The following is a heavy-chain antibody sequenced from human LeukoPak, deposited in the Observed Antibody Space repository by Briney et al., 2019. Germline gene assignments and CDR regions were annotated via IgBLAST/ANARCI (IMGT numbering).Heavy chain of an antibody. V-gene: IGHV3-23*01. D-gene: IGHD5-18*01. CDR2: FSATSHST. J-gene: IGHJ6*02. CDR1: GFTFSTYA. CDR3: ARDSRIQLWSYYYYGMDV. Sequence: GGSLRLSCAASGFTFSTYAMSWVRQAPGKGLEWVSTFSATSHSTYYADSVKGRFTISRDNSKNTLYLQMNSLRAEDTAVYYCARDSRIQLWSYYYYGMDVWGQGTTVTVSS.